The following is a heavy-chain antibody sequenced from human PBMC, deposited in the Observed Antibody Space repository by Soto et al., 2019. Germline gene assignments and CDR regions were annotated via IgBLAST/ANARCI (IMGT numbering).Heavy chain of an antibody. CDR3: ARLEGLATISYYFDF. CDR1: GDSINSDKYY. V-gene: IGHV4-39*01. J-gene: IGHJ4*02. D-gene: IGHD3-9*01. CDR2: IYFRGNT. Sequence: QLQLQESGPGLVKPSETLSLTCSVSGDSINSDKYYWGWIRQPPGKGLEWIGSIYFRGNTYYNPATQSRVTISLDKSRCQFSLKLNSVTAADSAVYFCARLEGLATISYYFDFWGQGALVTVSS.